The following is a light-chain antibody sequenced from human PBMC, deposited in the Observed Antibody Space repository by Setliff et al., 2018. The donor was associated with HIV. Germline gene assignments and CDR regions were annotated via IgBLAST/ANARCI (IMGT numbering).Light chain of an antibody. CDR3: SSYTSSSTLV. Sequence: QSALAQPASVSGSPGHSITISCTGTSSDIGEYDYVSWYQQHPGKAPKLILCAVTYRPSGVSNRFSGSKSGNTASLTISGLQAEDEADYYCSSYTSSSTLVFGTGTKVTVL. CDR2: AVT. CDR1: SSDIGEYDY. V-gene: IGLV2-14*03. J-gene: IGLJ1*01.